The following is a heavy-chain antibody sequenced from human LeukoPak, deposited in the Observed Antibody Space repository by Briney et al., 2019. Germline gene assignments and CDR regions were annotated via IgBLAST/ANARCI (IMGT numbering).Heavy chain of an antibody. CDR3: AKDESGPVRGVTLIGY. CDR2: ISGSGGST. CDR1: GFTFSSYG. Sequence: GGSLRLSCAASGFTFSSYGMSWVRQAPGKGLEWVSAISGSGGSTYYADSVKGRFTISRDNSKNTLYLQMNSLRAEDTAVYYCAKDESGPVRGVTLIGYWGQGTLVTVSS. D-gene: IGHD3-10*01. V-gene: IGHV3-23*01. J-gene: IGHJ4*02.